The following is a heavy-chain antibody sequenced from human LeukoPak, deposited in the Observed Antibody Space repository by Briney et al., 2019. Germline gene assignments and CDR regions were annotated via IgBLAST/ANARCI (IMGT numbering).Heavy chain of an antibody. J-gene: IGHJ6*04. D-gene: IGHD3-10*02. Sequence: GGSLRLSCAASGFTFSSYWMSSVRQAPGKGLEWVANIKQDGSAKYYVDSVKGRFTISRDNAKNSLYLQMNSLRAEDTAVYYCAELGITMIGGVWGKGTTVTISS. V-gene: IGHV3-7*01. CDR1: GFTFSSYW. CDR2: IKQDGSAK. CDR3: AELGITMIGGV.